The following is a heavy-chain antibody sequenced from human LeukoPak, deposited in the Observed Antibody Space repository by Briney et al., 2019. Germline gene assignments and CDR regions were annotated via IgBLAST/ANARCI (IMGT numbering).Heavy chain of an antibody. CDR1: GYTFAGHH. CDR3: ARAGHDSSGYSFRLDY. V-gene: IGHV1-2*02. D-gene: IGHD3-22*01. Sequence: GASVKVSCKTSGYTFAGHHIHWVRQAAGQGLEWMGWINPSSGDTKYAQNFQDRVIMTRDTSISTAYMDLSRLSSDDTAIYYCARAGHDSSGYSFRLDYWGQGTLVTVSS. CDR2: INPSSGDT. J-gene: IGHJ4*02.